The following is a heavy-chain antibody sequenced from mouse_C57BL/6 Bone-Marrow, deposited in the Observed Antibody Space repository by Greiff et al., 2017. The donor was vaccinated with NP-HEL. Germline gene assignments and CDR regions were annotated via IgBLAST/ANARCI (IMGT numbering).Heavy chain of an antibody. CDR3: ARHYGYGLWYFDV. CDR2: INPGSGGT. J-gene: IGHJ1*03. Sequence: VQLQQSGAELVRPGTSVKVSCKASGYAFTNYLIEWVKQRPGQGLEWIGVINPGSGGTNYNEKFKGKATLTADKSSSTAYMQLSSLTSEDSAVYFCARHYGYGLWYFDVWGTGTTVTVSS. CDR1: GYAFTNYL. D-gene: IGHD2-2*01. V-gene: IGHV1-54*01.